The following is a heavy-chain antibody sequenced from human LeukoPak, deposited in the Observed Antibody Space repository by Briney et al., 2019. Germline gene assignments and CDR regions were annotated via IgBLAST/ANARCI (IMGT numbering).Heavy chain of an antibody. CDR1: GLTFSNAW. D-gene: IGHD2-15*01. CDR2: ISKSGSTK. Sequence: GGSLRLSCAASGLTFSNAWMSWVRQVPGKGLEWVSYISKSGSTKDYADSVKGRFTISRDNAKNSLHLQMNSLRAEDTAVYYCARAPYCSGGSCYPDYWGQGTLVTVSS. J-gene: IGHJ4*02. V-gene: IGHV3-11*04. CDR3: ARAPYCSGGSCYPDY.